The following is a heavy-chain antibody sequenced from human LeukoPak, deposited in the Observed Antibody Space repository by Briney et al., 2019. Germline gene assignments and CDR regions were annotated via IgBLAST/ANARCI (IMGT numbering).Heavy chain of an antibody. D-gene: IGHD3-16*01. V-gene: IGHV1-46*01. Sequence: ASVKVSCKASGYILTPYYIHWVRRAPGHGLEWMGIISPSGGSTRYAQKSQGRVTMTRDTSTSTDYMDLSSLRSGDTAVYYCARAPIPYDRSRTDYRFDPWGQGTLVTVAS. CDR1: GYILTPYY. CDR3: ARAPIPYDRSRTDYRFDP. CDR2: ISPSGGST. J-gene: IGHJ5*02.